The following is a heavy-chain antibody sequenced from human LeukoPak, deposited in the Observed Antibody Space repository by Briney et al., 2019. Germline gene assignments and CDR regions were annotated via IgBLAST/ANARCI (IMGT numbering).Heavy chain of an antibody. CDR2: INPNSGGT. D-gene: IGHD6-13*01. J-gene: IGHJ4*02. CDR3: AREPSSLYSSSWEDY. V-gene: IGHV1-2*02. CDR1: GYTFTGYY. Sequence: ASVKVSCKASGYTFTGYYMHWVRQAPGQGLEWMGWINPNSGGTNYAQKFQGRDTMTRDTSISTAYMELSRLRSDDTAVYYCAREPSSLYSSSWEDYWGQGTLVTVSS.